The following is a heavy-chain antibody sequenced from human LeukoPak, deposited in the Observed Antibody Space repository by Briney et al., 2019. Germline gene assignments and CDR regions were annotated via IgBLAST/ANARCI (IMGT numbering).Heavy chain of an antibody. CDR2: IKHNGNEK. D-gene: IGHD3-16*01. V-gene: IGHV3-7*01. CDR1: GFTVSSNY. J-gene: IGHJ4*02. Sequence: QPGGSLRLSCAASGFTVSSNYMTWVRQAPGKGLEWVANIKHNGNEKNYVDSVEGRFTISRDNAKNSLSLQMNSLRAEDTAVYYCARELRTFDSWGQGTLVTVSS. CDR3: ARELRTFDS.